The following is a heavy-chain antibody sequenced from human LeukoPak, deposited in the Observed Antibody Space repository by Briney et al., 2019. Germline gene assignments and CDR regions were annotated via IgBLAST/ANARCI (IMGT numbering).Heavy chain of an antibody. D-gene: IGHD3-16*01. CDR2: IIPIFGTV. J-gene: IGHJ4*02. CDR1: GDTRTTYA. CDR3: ARGPGGGSDYFED. V-gene: IGHV1-69*06. Sequence: SVKVSCKGSGDTRTTYAINWVRQAPGQGLVWMGRIIPIFGTVNLAQRFQGRVTITADRATSTGYMELRSLRSDDTGIYYCARGPGGGSDYFEDWDQGTLITVSS.